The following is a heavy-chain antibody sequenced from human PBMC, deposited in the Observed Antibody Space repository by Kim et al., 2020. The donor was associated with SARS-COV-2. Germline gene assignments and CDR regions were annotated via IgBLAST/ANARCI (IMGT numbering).Heavy chain of an antibody. V-gene: IGHV4-59*01. CDR1: GGSISSYY. J-gene: IGHJ4*02. D-gene: IGHD4-17*01. CDR2: IYYSGST. CDR3: ARGSSGTTLVDY. Sequence: SETLSLTCTVSGGSISSYYWSWIRQPPGKGLEWIGYIYYSGSTNYNPSLKSRVTISVDTSKNQFSLKLSSVTAADTAVYYCARGSSGTTLVDYWGQGTLVTVSS.